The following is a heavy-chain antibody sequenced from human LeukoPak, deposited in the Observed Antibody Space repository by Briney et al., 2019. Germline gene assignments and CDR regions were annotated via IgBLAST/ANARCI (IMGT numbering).Heavy chain of an antibody. Sequence: SETLSLTCAVYGGSFSGYYWSWIRQPPGKGLEWIGEINHSGSTNYNPSLKSRVTISVDTSKNQFSLKLSSVTAADTAVYYCARLPQRITMVRGVRGGWFDPGGQGTLVTVSS. D-gene: IGHD3-10*01. V-gene: IGHV4-34*01. CDR1: GGSFSGYY. CDR3: ARLPQRITMVRGVRGGWFDP. J-gene: IGHJ5*02. CDR2: INHSGST.